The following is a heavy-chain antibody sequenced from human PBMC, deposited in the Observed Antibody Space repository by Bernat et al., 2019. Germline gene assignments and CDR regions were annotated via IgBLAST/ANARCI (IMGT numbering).Heavy chain of an antibody. CDR2: ISYDGSNK. Sequence: QVQLVESGGGVVQPGRSLRLSCAASGFTSSSYAMHWVRQAPGKGLEWVAVISYDGSNKYYADSVKGRFTISRDNSKNTLYLQMNSLRAEDTAVYYCARNSMTNKWSAFDIWGQGTMVTVSS. CDR3: ARNSMTNKWSAFDI. CDR1: GFTSSSYA. D-gene: IGHD4-11*01. J-gene: IGHJ3*02. V-gene: IGHV3-30-3*01.